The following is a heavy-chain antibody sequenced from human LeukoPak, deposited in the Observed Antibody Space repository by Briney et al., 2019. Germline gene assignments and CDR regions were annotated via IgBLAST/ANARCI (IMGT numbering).Heavy chain of an antibody. CDR1: GGSFSGYY. D-gene: IGHD2-2*01. J-gene: IGHJ4*02. Sequence: PSETLSLTCAVYGGSFSGYYWSWIRQPPGKGLEWIGEINHSGSTNYNPSLKSRVTISVDTSKNQFSLKLSSVTAADTAVYYCARHGEGYCSSTSCPPRGPLDYWGQGTLVTASS. CDR2: INHSGST. V-gene: IGHV4-34*01. CDR3: ARHGEGYCSSTSCPPRGPLDY.